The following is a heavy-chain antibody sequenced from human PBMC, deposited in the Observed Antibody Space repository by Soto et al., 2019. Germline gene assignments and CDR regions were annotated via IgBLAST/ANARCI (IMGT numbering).Heavy chain of an antibody. CDR1: GYTFTSYD. CDR2: MNPNSGNT. D-gene: IGHD6-6*01. J-gene: IGHJ6*03. CDR3: ARSARPYYYYYMDV. V-gene: IGHV1-8*01. Sequence: QVQLVQSGAEVKKPGASVKVSCKASGYTFTSYDINWVRQATGQGLEWMGWMNPNSGNTGYAQKFQGRVTMTRNTSISTAYMELSNLRSEDTAVYYCARSARPYYYYYMDVWGKGTTVTVSS.